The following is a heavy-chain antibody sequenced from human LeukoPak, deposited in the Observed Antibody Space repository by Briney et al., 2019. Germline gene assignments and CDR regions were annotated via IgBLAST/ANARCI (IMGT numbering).Heavy chain of an antibody. D-gene: IGHD5-12*01. CDR1: GFTFGSYG. CDR3: AKGGYVRGYFDY. CDR2: ISYDGSNK. J-gene: IGHJ4*02. V-gene: IGHV3-30*18. Sequence: GGSLRLSCAASGFTFGSYGMHWVRQAPGKGLEWVAVISYDGSNKYYADSVKGRFTISRDNSKNTLYLQMNSLRAEDTAVYYCAKGGYVRGYFDYWGQGTLVTVSS.